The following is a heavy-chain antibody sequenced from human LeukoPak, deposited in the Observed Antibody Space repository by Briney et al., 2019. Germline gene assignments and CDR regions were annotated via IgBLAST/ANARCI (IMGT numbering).Heavy chain of an antibody. V-gene: IGHV3-30*02. CDR3: AKERITVVRGVPNWFDP. CDR1: GFTFSSYG. Sequence: GGSLRLSCAASGFTFSSYGMHWVRQAPGKGLEWVAFIRYDGSNKYYADSVKGRFTISRDNSKNTLYLQMNSLRAEDTAVYYCAKERITVVRGVPNWFDPWGQGTLVTVSS. J-gene: IGHJ5*02. CDR2: IRYDGSNK. D-gene: IGHD3-10*01.